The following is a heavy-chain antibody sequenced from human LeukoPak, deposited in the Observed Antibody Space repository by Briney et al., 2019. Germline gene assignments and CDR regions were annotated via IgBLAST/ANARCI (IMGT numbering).Heavy chain of an antibody. CDR1: GGSFSGYY. V-gene: IGHV4-34*01. Sequence: PSETLSLTCAVYGGSFSGYYWSWIRQPPGKGLEWIGEINHSGSTNYNPSLKSRVTISVDTSKNQFSLKLRSVTAADTAVYYCARGRIRYFDWLLYYPLFDYWGQGTLVTVSS. CDR3: ARGRIRYFDWLLYYPLFDY. CDR2: INHSGST. J-gene: IGHJ4*02. D-gene: IGHD3-9*01.